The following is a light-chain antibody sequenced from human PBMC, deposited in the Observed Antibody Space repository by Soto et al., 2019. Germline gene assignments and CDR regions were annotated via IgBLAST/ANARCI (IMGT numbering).Light chain of an antibody. CDR2: GAS. CDR3: QQYGGSPRT. CDR1: QRVSTY. J-gene: IGKJ1*01. V-gene: IGKV3-20*01. Sequence: DIVFTQSPVTLSLSPGDRATLSCRASQRVSTYLAWYQQRPGQAPRLLIYGASNRATGIPDRFSGSASGTEFTLTVSRLEPEDFAVYYCQQYGGSPRTFGQGTKVDIK.